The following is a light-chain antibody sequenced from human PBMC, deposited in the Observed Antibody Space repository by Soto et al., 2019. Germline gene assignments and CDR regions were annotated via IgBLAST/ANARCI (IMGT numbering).Light chain of an antibody. V-gene: IGKV1-9*01. CDR2: GSS. CDR1: QGIITY. Sequence: IQLTQSPSSLSASVGDSVTITCRASQGIITYLAWYQQKPGKAPNLLIYGSSTLQSGVPLRFSGSGSGTDFTLTINSLQAEDFATYYCQQTRSYPSPFGGGTKVDIK. J-gene: IGKJ4*01. CDR3: QQTRSYPSP.